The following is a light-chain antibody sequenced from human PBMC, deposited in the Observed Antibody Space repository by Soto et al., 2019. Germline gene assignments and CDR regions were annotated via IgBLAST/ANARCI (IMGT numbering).Light chain of an antibody. J-gene: IGKJ2*01. Sequence: IQLTQSPSSLSASVGDRVTITCRASQGISSYLAWYQQKPGKAPKLLIYAASTLQSGVPSRFSGSGSGTDCNLTIISLQPEDFATYYCQQLNSYPMYTFGQGTKLEIK. CDR2: AAS. V-gene: IGKV1-9*01. CDR1: QGISSY. CDR3: QQLNSYPMYT.